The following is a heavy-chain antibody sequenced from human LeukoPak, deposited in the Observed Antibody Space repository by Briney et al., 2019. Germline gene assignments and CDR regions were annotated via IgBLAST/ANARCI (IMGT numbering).Heavy chain of an antibody. CDR3: ASGAYSYYYMDV. CDR1: GGSISSGSYY. Sequence: SETLSLTCTVSGGSISSGSYYWSWIRQPAGKGLEWIGRIYTSGSTNYNPSLKSRVTMSVDTSKNQFSLKLSSVTAADTAVYYCASGAYSYYYMDVWGKGTTVTISS. J-gene: IGHJ6*03. V-gene: IGHV4-61*02. CDR2: IYTSGST. D-gene: IGHD1-26*01.